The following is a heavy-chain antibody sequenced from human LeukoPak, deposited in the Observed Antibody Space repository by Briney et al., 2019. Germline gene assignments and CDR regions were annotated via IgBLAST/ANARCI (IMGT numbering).Heavy chain of an antibody. J-gene: IGHJ2*01. CDR3: ARHGRGYTNWYFDL. D-gene: IGHD5-18*01. CDR1: GGSISSSSYY. V-gene: IGHV4-39*01. Sequence: SETLSLTCTVSGGSISSSSYYWGWIRQPPGKGLEWIGSIHYSGSTDYNPSLKSRVTISVDTSKNQFSLKLTSVTAADTAVYYCARHGRGYTNWYFDLWGRGTLVTVSS. CDR2: IHYSGST.